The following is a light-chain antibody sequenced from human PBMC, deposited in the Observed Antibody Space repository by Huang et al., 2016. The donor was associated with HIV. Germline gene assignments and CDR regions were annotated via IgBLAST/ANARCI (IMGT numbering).Light chain of an antibody. CDR1: HSLLHSNGYNY. V-gene: IGKV2-28*01. CDR3: MQALQTPIT. CDR2: LGS. J-gene: IGKJ5*01. Sequence: DIVMTQSPLSLPVTPEEPASISCRSNHSLLHSNGYNYLDWYLQKPGQSPQLLIYLGSNRASGVPDRFSGSGSGTDFTLKISRVEAEDVGVYYCMQALQTPITFGQGTRLEIK.